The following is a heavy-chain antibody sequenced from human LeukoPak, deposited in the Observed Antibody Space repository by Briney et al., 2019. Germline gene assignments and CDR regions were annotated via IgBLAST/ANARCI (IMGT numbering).Heavy chain of an antibody. CDR2: ISGSDGST. D-gene: IGHD3-10*01. Sequence: GGSLRLSCAASGFTFSSYAMSWVRQAPGKGLEWVSAISGSDGSTYYADSVKGRFTISRDNSKNTLYLQMNSLRAEDTAVYYCAIYGSGSYYYYYYYMDVWGKGTTVTISS. CDR1: GFTFSSYA. V-gene: IGHV3-23*01. J-gene: IGHJ6*03. CDR3: AIYGSGSYYYYYYYMDV.